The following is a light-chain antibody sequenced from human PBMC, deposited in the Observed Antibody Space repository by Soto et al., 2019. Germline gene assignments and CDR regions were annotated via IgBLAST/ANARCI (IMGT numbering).Light chain of an antibody. CDR1: SNDVGDYNY. J-gene: IGLJ3*02. CDR2: DVS. V-gene: IGLV2-14*01. Sequence: QSALTQPASVSGSPGQSITISCTGTSNDVGDYNYVSWYQLHPGKAPKLMIYDVSSRPSGVSDRFSGSKFGNTASLTVSGLQAEDEADYYCSSYTSRNSVVFGGGTKLTVL. CDR3: SSYTSRNSVV.